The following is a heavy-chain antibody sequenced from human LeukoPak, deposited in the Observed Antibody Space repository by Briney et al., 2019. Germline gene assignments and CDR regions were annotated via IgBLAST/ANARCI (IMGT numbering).Heavy chain of an antibody. Sequence: PGGSLRLSCAASGFTFSDYYMSWIRQAPGKGLEWVAVISYDGSNKYYADSVKGRFTISRDNSKNTLYLQMNSLRAEDTAVYYCAREEYYDFWSGYKALNYYGMDVWGQGTTVTVSS. CDR3: AREEYYDFWSGYKALNYYGMDV. D-gene: IGHD3-3*01. CDR2: ISYDGSNK. J-gene: IGHJ6*02. V-gene: IGHV3-30-3*01. CDR1: GFTFSDYY.